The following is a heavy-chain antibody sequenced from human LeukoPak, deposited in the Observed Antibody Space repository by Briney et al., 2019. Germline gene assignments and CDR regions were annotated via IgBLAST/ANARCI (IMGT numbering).Heavy chain of an antibody. D-gene: IGHD3-10*01. CDR2: ISGSGGST. J-gene: IGHJ4*02. CDR1: GFTFSSYA. CDR3: ARYVRVREDYFDY. V-gene: IGHV3-23*01. Sequence: GGSLRLSCAASGFTFSSYAMSWVRQAPGKGLEWVSAISGSGGSTYYADSVKGRFTISRDNSKNTLYLQMNSLRAADTAVYYCARYVRVREDYFDYWGQGPLVTVSS.